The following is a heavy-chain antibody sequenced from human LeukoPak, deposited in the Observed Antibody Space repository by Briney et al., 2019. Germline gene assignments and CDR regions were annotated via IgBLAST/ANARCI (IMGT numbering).Heavy chain of an antibody. Sequence: PSETLSLTCTVSGGSISSYYWSWIRRPPGKGLEWIGYIYYSGSTNYNPSLKSRVTISVDTSKNQFSLKLSSVTAADTAVYYCARRTPYSSSWYWYFDLWGRGTLVTISS. D-gene: IGHD6-13*01. CDR2: IYYSGST. V-gene: IGHV4-59*08. CDR1: GGSISSYY. J-gene: IGHJ2*01. CDR3: ARRTPYSSSWYWYFDL.